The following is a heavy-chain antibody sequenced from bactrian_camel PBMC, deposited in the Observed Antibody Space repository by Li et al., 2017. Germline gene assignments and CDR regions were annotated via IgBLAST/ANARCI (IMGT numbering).Heavy chain of an antibody. CDR3: VAGLMLGGSDYYGRFPPAGYLRY. CDR2: IDVDGST. D-gene: IGHD2*01. J-gene: IGHJ4*01. Sequence: HVQLVESGGGSVQAEGSLRLSCVASGFTRSRYCMGWFRQAPGKEREGVAVIDVDGSTIYAVSVTGRFTCSKDNAKNTLYLQMNSLKPEDTAVYYCVAGLMLGGSDYYGRFPPAGYLRYWGQGTQVTVS. V-gene: IGHV3S26*01. CDR1: GFTRSRYC.